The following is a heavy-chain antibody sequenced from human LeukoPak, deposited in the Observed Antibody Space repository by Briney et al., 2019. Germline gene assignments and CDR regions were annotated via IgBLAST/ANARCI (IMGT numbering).Heavy chain of an antibody. CDR1: RYSFITYW. V-gene: IGHV5-51*07. J-gene: IGHJ5*02. CDR3: ARTVNYYYGSGSPQGWFDP. CDR2: VYPTDSET. Sequence: GESLKISCKGSRYSFITYWIGWVHQMPGKGLEWMGAVYPTDSETRYSPSFQGQVTISADKSIRTAYLQWSSLKASDTAMYYCARTVNYYYGSGSPQGWFDPWGQGTLVTVSS. D-gene: IGHD3-10*01.